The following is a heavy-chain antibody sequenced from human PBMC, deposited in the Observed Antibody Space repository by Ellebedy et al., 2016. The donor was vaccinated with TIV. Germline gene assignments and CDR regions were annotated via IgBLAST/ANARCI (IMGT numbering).Heavy chain of an antibody. V-gene: IGHV3-30*18. CDR2: ISYDGSNK. CDR1: GFTFSSYG. Sequence: GESLKISCAASGFTFSSYGMHWVRQAPGKGLEWVAVISYDGSNKYYADSVKGRFTISRDNSKNTLYLQMNSLRAEDTAVYYCAKGWDSFDYWGQGTLVTVSS. CDR3: AKGWDSFDY. J-gene: IGHJ4*02. D-gene: IGHD1-26*01.